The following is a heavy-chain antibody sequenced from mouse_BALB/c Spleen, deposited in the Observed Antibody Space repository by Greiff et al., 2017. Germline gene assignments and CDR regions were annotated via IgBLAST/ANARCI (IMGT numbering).Heavy chain of an antibody. CDR1: GYSITSDYA. D-gene: IGHD3-1*01. Sequence: EVKLMESGPGLVKPSQSLSLTCTVTGYSITSDYAWNWIRQFPGNKLEWMGYISYSGSTSYNPSLKSRISITRDTSKNQFFLQLNSVTTEDTATYYCARSRRSGPWFAYWGQGTLVTVSA. CDR3: ARSRRSGPWFAY. V-gene: IGHV3-2*02. J-gene: IGHJ3*01. CDR2: ISYSGST.